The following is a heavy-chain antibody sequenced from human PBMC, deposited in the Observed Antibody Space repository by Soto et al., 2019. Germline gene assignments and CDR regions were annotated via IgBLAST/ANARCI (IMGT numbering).Heavy chain of an antibody. Sequence: TLSLTCTVSGGSISSSSYYWGWIRQPPGKGLEWIGSIYYSGSTYYNPSLKSRVTISVDTSKNQFSLKLSSVTAADTAVYYCARQRYCSGGSCYADYWGQGTLVTVSS. V-gene: IGHV4-39*01. D-gene: IGHD2-15*01. CDR1: GGSISSSSYY. CDR3: ARQRYCSGGSCYADY. J-gene: IGHJ4*02. CDR2: IYYSGST.